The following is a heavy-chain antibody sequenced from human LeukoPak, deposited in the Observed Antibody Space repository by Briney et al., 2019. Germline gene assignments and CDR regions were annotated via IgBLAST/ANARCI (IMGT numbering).Heavy chain of an antibody. Sequence: ASVKVSCKASGYTFTSYGISWVRQAPGQGLEWMGWISAYNGNTNYAQKLQGRVTMTTDTSTSTAYMGLRSLRSDDTAVYCCARDTGRSHYGMDVWGQGTTVTVSS. CDR2: ISAYNGNT. V-gene: IGHV1-18*01. CDR3: ARDTGRSHYGMDV. D-gene: IGHD4-17*01. J-gene: IGHJ6*02. CDR1: GYTFTSYG.